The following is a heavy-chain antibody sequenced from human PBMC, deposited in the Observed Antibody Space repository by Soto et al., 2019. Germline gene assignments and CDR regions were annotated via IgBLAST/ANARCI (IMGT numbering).Heavy chain of an antibody. CDR3: TNRVSGFDI. CDR1: GFSFDKSG. D-gene: IGHD6-19*01. J-gene: IGHJ3*02. Sequence: EVQLVESGGGLVQPGRSLRLSCEASGFSFDKSGMHWVREIPGKGLEWVSGISYNSVVINYVDSVKGRFTIFRDNAKNSLYLQMNSLSPEDTALYYCTNRVSGFDICGQGTMVTVSS. V-gene: IGHV3-9*01. CDR2: ISYNSVVI.